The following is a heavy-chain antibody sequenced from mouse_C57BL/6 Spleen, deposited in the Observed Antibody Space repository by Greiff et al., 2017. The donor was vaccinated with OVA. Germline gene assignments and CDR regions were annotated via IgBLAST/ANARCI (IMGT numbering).Heavy chain of an antibody. CDR2: IDPSDSYT. CDR3: ARWSTTVVATGYLDV. D-gene: IGHD1-1*01. CDR1: GYTFTSYW. V-gene: IGHV1-69*01. J-gene: IGHJ1*03. Sequence: QVQLQQPGAELVMPGASVKLSCKASGYTFTSYWMHWVKQRPGQGLEWIGEIDPSDSYTNYNQKFKGKSTLTVDKSSSTAYMQLSSLTSEDSAVDYGARWSTTVVATGYLDVWGKGTTVTVSS.